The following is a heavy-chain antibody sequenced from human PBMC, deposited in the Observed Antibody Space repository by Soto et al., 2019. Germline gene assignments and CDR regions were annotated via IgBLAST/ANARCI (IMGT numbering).Heavy chain of an antibody. CDR1: GFTFSDYY. J-gene: IGHJ6*02. V-gene: IGHV3-11*06. CDR3: AIGCPYNISLYVCDDAVVV. D-gene: IGHD1-1*01. Sequence: QVQLVESGGGSVKPGGSLRLSCAASGFTFSDYYMSWIRQAPGKGLERAPYISSSSSYTNYADSVKGRFTVSRDNAKNSLDLQRNSLRAVDTAVMYWAIGCPYNISLYVCDDAVVVLGQVTTVTGSS. CDR2: ISSSSSYT.